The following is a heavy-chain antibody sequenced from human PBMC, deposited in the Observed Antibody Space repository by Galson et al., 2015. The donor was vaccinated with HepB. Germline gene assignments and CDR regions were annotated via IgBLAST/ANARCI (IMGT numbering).Heavy chain of an antibody. D-gene: IGHD6-19*01. CDR2: IDWDDDK. CDR3: AHTKGSAVAGDYYYYGMDV. CDR1: GFSLSTGAMC. V-gene: IGHV2-5*08. Sequence: PALVKPTQTLTLTCTFSGFSLSTGAMCVSWLRQPPGKALEWLALIDWDDDKRYSPSLRNRLTITKDTSENQVVLTMTTLDPVDTGTYYCAHTKGSAVAGDYYYYGMDVWGQGTTVTVSS. J-gene: IGHJ6*02.